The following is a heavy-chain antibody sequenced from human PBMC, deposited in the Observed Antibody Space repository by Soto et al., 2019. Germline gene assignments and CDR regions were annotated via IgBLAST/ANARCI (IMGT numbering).Heavy chain of an antibody. J-gene: IGHJ4*02. CDR2: IYYSGST. V-gene: IGHV4-31*03. CDR3: ARLSGGYSGYDPPFDY. D-gene: IGHD5-12*01. CDR1: GGSISSGGYY. Sequence: LSLTCTVSGGSISSGGYYWSWIRQHPGKGLEWIGYIYYSGSTYYNPSLKSRVTISADTSKNQFSLKLSSVTAADTAVYYCARLSGGYSGYDPPFDYWGQATLVTVYS.